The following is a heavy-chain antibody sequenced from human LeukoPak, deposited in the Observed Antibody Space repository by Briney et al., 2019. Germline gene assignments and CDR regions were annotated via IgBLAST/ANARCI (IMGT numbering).Heavy chain of an antibody. CDR1: GFTFSSYE. CDR3: ARDVGEYCSGGSCTACVH. Sequence: TGGSLRLSCAASGFTFSSYEMNWVRQAPGKGLEWVSSISGSSSYIYYADSMKGRFTISRDNAKKSLYLQMNSLRAEDTAVYFCARDVGEYCSGGSCTACVHWGQGTLVTVSS. D-gene: IGHD2-15*01. CDR2: ISGSSSYI. V-gene: IGHV3-21*01. J-gene: IGHJ4*02.